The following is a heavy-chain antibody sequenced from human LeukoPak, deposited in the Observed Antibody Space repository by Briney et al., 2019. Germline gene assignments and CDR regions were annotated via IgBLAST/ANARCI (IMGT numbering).Heavy chain of an antibody. CDR1: GFTFSSYG. Sequence: GGSLRLSCAASGFTFSSYGMHWVRQAPGKGLEWVAVIWYDGSNKYYADSVKGRFTISRDNSKNTLYLQMNSLRAEDTAVYYCARDSAPIQPEYYDYVWGSYRHNWFDPWGQGTLVAVSS. V-gene: IGHV3-33*01. D-gene: IGHD3-16*02. CDR2: IWYDGSNK. J-gene: IGHJ5*02. CDR3: ARDSAPIQPEYYDYVWGSYRHNWFDP.